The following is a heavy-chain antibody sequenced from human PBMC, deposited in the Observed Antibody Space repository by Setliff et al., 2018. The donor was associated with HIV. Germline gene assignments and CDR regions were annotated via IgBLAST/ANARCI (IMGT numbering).Heavy chain of an antibody. Sequence: SETLSLTCAVYGGSFSDHYWTWIRQPPGKGMEWIGEINQSGISNFNPSLKSRVTMPIDTPKNQFSLKLSSVTAADTAVYYCAGGSNFWSGYPRGGQGTMVTVSS. D-gene: IGHD3-3*01. CDR3: AGGSNFWSGYPR. CDR2: INQSGIS. CDR1: GGSFSDHY. J-gene: IGHJ3*01. V-gene: IGHV4-34*01.